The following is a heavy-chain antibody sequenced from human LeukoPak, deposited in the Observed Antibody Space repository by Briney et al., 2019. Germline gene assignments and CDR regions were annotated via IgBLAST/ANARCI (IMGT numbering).Heavy chain of an antibody. CDR3: AKSHDFWSGPHYYGMDV. CDR2: ISWNSGSI. CDR1: GFTFDDYA. J-gene: IGHJ6*02. Sequence: GGSLRLPCAASGFTFDDYAMHWVRQAPGKGLEWVSGISWNSGSIGYADSVKGRFTISRDNAKNSLYLQMNSLRAEDTALYYCAKSHDFWSGPHYYGMDVWGQGTTVTVSS. V-gene: IGHV3-9*01. D-gene: IGHD3-3*01.